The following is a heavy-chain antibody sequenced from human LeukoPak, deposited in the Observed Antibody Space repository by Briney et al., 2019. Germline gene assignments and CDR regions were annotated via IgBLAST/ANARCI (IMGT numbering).Heavy chain of an antibody. CDR3: ASASSPSYYYYYMDV. CDR2: INPNSGGT. V-gene: IGHV1-2*02. Sequence: ASVKVSCKXSGYTFTGYYMHWVRQAPGQGLEWMGRINPNSGGTNYAQKFQGRVTMTRDTSISTAYMELSRLRSDDTAVYYCASASSPSYYYYYMDVWGKGTTVTVSS. J-gene: IGHJ6*03. D-gene: IGHD2-15*01. CDR1: GYTFTGYY.